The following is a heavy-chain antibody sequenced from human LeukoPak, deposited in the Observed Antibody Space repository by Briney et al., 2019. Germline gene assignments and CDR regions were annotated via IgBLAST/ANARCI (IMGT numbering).Heavy chain of an antibody. Sequence: ASVKVSCKASGYAFTSYYMHWVRQAPGQGLEWMGWINPKSGGTKYAQKFQGRVTMTRDTSIATAYMELSRLRSDDTAVYYCARVQGYGDYFDYWGQGTLLTVSS. CDR2: INPKSGGT. J-gene: IGHJ4*02. CDR3: ARVQGYGDYFDY. CDR1: GYAFTSYY. V-gene: IGHV1-2*02. D-gene: IGHD4-17*01.